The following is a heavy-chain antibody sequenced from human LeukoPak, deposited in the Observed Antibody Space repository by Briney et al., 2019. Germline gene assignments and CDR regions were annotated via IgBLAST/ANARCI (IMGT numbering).Heavy chain of an antibody. V-gene: IGHV4-34*01. Sequence: SETLSLTCAVYGGSFSGYYWSWIRQPPGKGLEWIGEINHSGSTNYNPSLKSRVTISVDTSKSQFSLKLSSVTAADTAVYYCARLIVVFDYWGQGTLVTVSS. CDR1: GGSFSGYY. CDR3: ARLIVVFDY. CDR2: INHSGST. D-gene: IGHD2-2*01. J-gene: IGHJ4*02.